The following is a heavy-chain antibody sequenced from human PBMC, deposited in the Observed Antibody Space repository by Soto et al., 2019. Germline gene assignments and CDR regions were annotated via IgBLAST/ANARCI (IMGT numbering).Heavy chain of an antibody. V-gene: IGHV3-9*01. J-gene: IGHJ3*01. Sequence: EVRLVESGGGLVQPGRSLRLSCAASGFTFDDYAMHWVRQAPGKGLEWVSGIRWNSEAIGYAVSVRGRFTVSRDNAKNSLFLLMNSLRAEDTAFYFCAKDIVDGVLTHAFDVWGRGTVVTVSS. CDR3: AKDIVDGVLTHAFDV. CDR1: GFTFDDYA. D-gene: IGHD3-3*01. CDR2: IRWNSEAI.